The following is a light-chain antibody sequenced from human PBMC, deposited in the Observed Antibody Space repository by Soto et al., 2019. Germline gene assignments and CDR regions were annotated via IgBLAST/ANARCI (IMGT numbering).Light chain of an antibody. CDR3: QQYDIPPST. J-gene: IGKJ4*01. V-gene: IGKV1-33*01. CDR1: QDISSY. CDR2: EVS. Sequence: DIQMTQSPASLSASVGGRVPTASQASQDISSYLNWYQHKPGRAPQLLSNEVSSLETGVPSRFSATGSGTDFTLTISGLKPEDLATYYCQQYDIPPSTFGGGTKVDIK.